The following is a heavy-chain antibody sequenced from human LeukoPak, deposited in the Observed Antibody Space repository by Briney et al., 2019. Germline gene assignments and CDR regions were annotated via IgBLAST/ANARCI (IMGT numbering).Heavy chain of an antibody. J-gene: IGHJ4*02. CDR2: IRYDGSNK. CDR1: GFTFSSYG. V-gene: IGHV3-30*02. D-gene: IGHD1-14*01. CDR3: ARHPSAPDRNSHFDY. Sequence: PGGSLRLSCAASGFTFSSYGMHWVRQAPGKGLEWVAFIRYDGSNKYYADSVKGRFTISRDNSKNTLYLQMNSLRAEDTAVYYCARHPSAPDRNSHFDYWGQGTLVTVSS.